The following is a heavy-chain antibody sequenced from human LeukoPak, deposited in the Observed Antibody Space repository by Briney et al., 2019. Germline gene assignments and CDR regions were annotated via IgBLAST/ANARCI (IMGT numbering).Heavy chain of an antibody. V-gene: IGHV4-59*01. D-gene: IGHD3-3*01. CDR2: IYYSGST. Sequence: SETLSLTCTVSGGSISSYYWSWIRQPPGKGLEWIGYIYYSGSTNYNPSLKSRVTMSVDTSKNQFSLKLSSVTAADTAVYYCAAVVIIGHDEYYFDYWGQGTLVTVSS. CDR3: AAVVIIGHDEYYFDY. CDR1: GGSISSYY. J-gene: IGHJ4*02.